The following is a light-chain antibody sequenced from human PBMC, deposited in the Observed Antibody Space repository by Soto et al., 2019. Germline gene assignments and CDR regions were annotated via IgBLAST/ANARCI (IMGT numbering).Light chain of an antibody. CDR2: AAS. CDR3: QKCKTAPFT. CDR1: QGIGTY. Sequence: IQLTQSPSSLSASVGARVPVTCRASQGIGTYLAWYQQKPGKVPKLLIYAASTLQSGVPSRFSGSGSGTDFTLTISSLQPEDVATYYCQKCKTAPFTFGGGTKVDIK. J-gene: IGKJ4*01. V-gene: IGKV1-27*01.